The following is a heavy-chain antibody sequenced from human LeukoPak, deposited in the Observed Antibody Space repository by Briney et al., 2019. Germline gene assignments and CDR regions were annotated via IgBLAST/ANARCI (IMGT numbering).Heavy chain of an antibody. CDR2: INHSGST. J-gene: IGHJ4*02. Sequence: SETLSLTCAVYGGSFSGYYWSWIRQPPGKGLEWIGEINHSGSTNCNPSLKSRVTISVDTSQNQFSLKLSSVTAADTAVYYCARIGTVCGCPDWWGQGTLVTVSS. CDR1: GGSFSGYY. CDR3: ARIGTVCGCPDW. D-gene: IGHD6-19*01. V-gene: IGHV4-34*01.